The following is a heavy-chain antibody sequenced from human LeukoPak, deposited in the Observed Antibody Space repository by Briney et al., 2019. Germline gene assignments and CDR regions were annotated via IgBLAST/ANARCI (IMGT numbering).Heavy chain of an antibody. CDR3: TTGEVVPAAIRGYYYYYGMDV. CDR2: IKSKTDGGTT. J-gene: IGHJ6*02. V-gene: IGHV3-15*01. CDR1: GFTFRNAW. Sequence: GGSLRLSCAASGFTFRNAWMNWVRQAPGKGLEWVGRIKSKTDGGTTDYAAPVKGRFTISRDDSKNTLYLQMNSLKTEDTAVYYCTTGEVVPAAIRGYYYYYGMDVWGQGTTVTVSS. D-gene: IGHD2-2*01.